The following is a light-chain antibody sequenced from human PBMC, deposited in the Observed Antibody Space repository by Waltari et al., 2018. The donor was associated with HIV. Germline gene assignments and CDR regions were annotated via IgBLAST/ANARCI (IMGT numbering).Light chain of an antibody. CDR3: QQTYTTPRT. V-gene: IGKV1-39*01. Sequence: DIQLTQSPSSLSAYVGDRVTITCRASQNISYFLNWYQQKPGKAPKLLIYAASTLVSGVPSRFSGSGSGKDFTLTISSVQPEDFATYSCQQTYTTPRTFGQGTKVEF. CDR1: QNISYF. J-gene: IGKJ1*01. CDR2: AAS.